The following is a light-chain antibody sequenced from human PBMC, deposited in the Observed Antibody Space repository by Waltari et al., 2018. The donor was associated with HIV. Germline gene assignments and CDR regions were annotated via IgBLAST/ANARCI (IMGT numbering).Light chain of an antibody. CDR1: QSVDSD. J-gene: IGKJ1*01. CDR2: DAS. Sequence: EIRMTQSPPPLSVSPGERAPLPCRASQSVDSDLAWYQQKPGQAPRLVMYDASKRATDIPARFSGSGSGTEFTLTISSLQSEDFALYYCQEYHDPPPWTFAQGTKVEIK. CDR3: QEYHDPPPWT. V-gene: IGKV3-15*01.